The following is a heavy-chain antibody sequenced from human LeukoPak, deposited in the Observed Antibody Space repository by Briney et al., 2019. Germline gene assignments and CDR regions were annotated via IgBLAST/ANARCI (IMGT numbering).Heavy chain of an antibody. J-gene: IGHJ4*02. CDR3: ARTHYTTSSDY. Sequence: ASVKVSCKASGYTFTGYYMHWVRQAPGQGLEWMGWINPNSGGTNYAQKFQGRVTMTRDTSISTAYMGLSSLRSDDTAVYYCARTHYTTSSDYWGQGTLVTVSS. D-gene: IGHD6-6*01. V-gene: IGHV1-2*02. CDR2: INPNSGGT. CDR1: GYTFTGYY.